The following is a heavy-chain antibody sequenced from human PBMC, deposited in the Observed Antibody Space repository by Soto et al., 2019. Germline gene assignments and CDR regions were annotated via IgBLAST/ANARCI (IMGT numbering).Heavy chain of an antibody. CDR2: IYYSGST. J-gene: IGHJ5*02. V-gene: IGHV4-59*01. Sequence: PSETLSLTCTVSGGSISSYYWSWIRQPPGKGLEWIGYIYYSGSTNYNPSLKSRVTISVDTSKNQFSLKLSSVTAADTAVYYCARSDDILTGYSQFDPWGQGTLVTVSS. CDR3: ARSDDILTGYSQFDP. D-gene: IGHD3-9*01. CDR1: GGSISSYY.